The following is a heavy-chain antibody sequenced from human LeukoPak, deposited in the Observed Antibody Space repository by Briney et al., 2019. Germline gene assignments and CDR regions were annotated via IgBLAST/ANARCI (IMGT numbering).Heavy chain of an antibody. D-gene: IGHD5-12*01. Sequence: SETLSLTCTVSGGSISSSSYYWGWIRQPPGKGLEWIGSIYYSGSTYYNPSLKSRVTISVDTSKNQFSLKLSSVTAADTAVYYCASTPYSGYDWGFYYYYMDVWGKGTTVTISS. V-gene: IGHV4-39*07. CDR2: IYYSGST. CDR3: ASTPYSGYDWGFYYYYMDV. CDR1: GGSISSSSYY. J-gene: IGHJ6*03.